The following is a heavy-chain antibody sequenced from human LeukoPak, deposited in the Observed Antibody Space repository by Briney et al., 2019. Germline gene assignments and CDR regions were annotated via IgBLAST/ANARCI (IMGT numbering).Heavy chain of an antibody. V-gene: IGHV3-64*02. D-gene: IGHD2-2*01. Sequence: GGALRVSCAASGVTFRTDAMHWVRQAPGKGLKYMSVISSNGGSTYYADSVWGRFTVSRDNSKNTLYLQMGSLRAEDMALYYCARGAICGSNGCYFDYWGQGTLVTVSS. CDR3: ARGAICGSNGCYFDY. J-gene: IGHJ4*02. CDR2: ISSNGGST. CDR1: GVTFRTDA.